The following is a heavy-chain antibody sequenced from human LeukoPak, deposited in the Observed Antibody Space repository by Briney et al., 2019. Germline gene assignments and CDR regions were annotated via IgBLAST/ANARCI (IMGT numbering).Heavy chain of an antibody. D-gene: IGHD3-10*01. Sequence: PSETLSLTCVVYGGSFSGYYWSWIRQPPGKGLEWIGEILHSGSTNYNPSLKSRVIISVDTSKNQFSLKLTSVTAADTAMYYCARSYGSGSIWGQGTMVTVPS. CDR2: ILHSGST. CDR1: GGSFSGYY. J-gene: IGHJ3*02. CDR3: ARSYGSGSI. V-gene: IGHV4-34*12.